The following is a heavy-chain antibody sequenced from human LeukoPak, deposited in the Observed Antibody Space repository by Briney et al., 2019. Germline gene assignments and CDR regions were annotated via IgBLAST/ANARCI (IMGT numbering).Heavy chain of an antibody. V-gene: IGHV1-69*05. CDR3: ASSSDSGSRRAFDI. CDR1: GGTFSSYA. J-gene: IGHJ3*02. Sequence: SVKVSCKASGGTFSSYAISWVRQAPGQGLEWMGGIIPIFGTANYAQKFQGRVTITTDESTGTAYMELSSLRSEDTAVYYCASSSDSGSRRAFDIWGQGTMVTVSS. CDR2: IIPIFGTA. D-gene: IGHD1-26*01.